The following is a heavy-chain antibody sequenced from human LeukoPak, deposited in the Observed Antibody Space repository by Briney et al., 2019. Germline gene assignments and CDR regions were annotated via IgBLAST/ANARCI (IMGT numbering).Heavy chain of an antibody. J-gene: IGHJ4*02. CDR1: GFTFSSYG. CDR3: AKDDGSWYIDY. Sequence: PGRSLRLSCAASGFTFSSYGMHWARQAPGKGLEWVAVISYDGSNKYYADSVKGRFTISRDNSKNTLYLQMNSLRAEDTAVYYCAKDDGSWYIDYWGQGTLVTVSS. CDR2: ISYDGSNK. V-gene: IGHV3-30*18. D-gene: IGHD6-13*01.